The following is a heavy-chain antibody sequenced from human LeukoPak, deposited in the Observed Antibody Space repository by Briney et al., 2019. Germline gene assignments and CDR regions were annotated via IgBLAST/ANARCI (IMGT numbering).Heavy chain of an antibody. D-gene: IGHD2-15*01. Sequence: GASVKVSCKASGGTFSSYGITWVRQAPGQGLEWMGWINTNTGNPTYAQGFTGRFVFSLDTSVSTAYLQISSLKAEDTAVYYCARRYCSGGSCYFHIWGQGTMVTVSS. CDR2: INTNTGNP. CDR1: GGTFSSYG. V-gene: IGHV7-4-1*02. J-gene: IGHJ3*02. CDR3: ARRYCSGGSCYFHI.